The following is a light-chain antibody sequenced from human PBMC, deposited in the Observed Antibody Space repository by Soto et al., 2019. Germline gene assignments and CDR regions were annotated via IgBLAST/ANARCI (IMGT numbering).Light chain of an antibody. Sequence: QSALTQPASVSGSPGQSIAISCTGSSSDIGIYKYVSWYQQHPGKVPKLIIYEVTNRPSGASNRFSGSKSGNTASLTISGLQAEDEADYYCSSYTTSSTRVFGTGTKLTVL. J-gene: IGLJ1*01. V-gene: IGLV2-14*01. CDR1: SSDIGIYKY. CDR2: EVT. CDR3: SSYTTSSTRV.